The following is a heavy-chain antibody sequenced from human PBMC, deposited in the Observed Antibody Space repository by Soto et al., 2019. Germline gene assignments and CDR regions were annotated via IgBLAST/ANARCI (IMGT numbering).Heavy chain of an antibody. CDR3: AKDAISGDYVGGFDM. J-gene: IGHJ3*02. CDR1: GFTFRNYA. V-gene: IGHV3-23*01. D-gene: IGHD4-17*01. CDR2: LLRSGSSA. Sequence: GGSLRLSCAASGFTFRNYAMTWARQAPGKGLEWVSSLLRSGSSAYYADSVRGRFTISSDTSANSLYLQMDNLRAEDTAIYYCAKDAISGDYVGGFDMWGQGTMVTVSS.